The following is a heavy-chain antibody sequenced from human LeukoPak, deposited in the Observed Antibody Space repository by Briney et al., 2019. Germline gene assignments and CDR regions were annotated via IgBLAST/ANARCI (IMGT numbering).Heavy chain of an antibody. CDR1: GFTFDDYG. J-gene: IGHJ4*02. CDR3: AKDRASGIVVISVADK. CDR2: INSGGRSA. Sequence: PGGSLRLSCEASGFTFDDYGMSWVRQAPGKGLEWVSAINSGGRSAYYADSVKGRFTISRDNSKSTVFLQMNSLRVEDTAIYYCAKDRASGIVVISVADKWGQGTSVTVSS. D-gene: IGHD3-22*01. V-gene: IGHV3-23*01.